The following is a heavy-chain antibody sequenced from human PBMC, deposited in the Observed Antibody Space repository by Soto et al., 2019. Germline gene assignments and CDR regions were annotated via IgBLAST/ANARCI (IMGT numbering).Heavy chain of an antibody. Sequence: SETLSLTCTVSGDSVSSGGNYWSWVRQPPGEGLEWIAYIHDSGSVNYNPSLKSRVTISVDTSKNQVSLRPNSGTAAATAVYYCARSPMTAMVTNWFDTWGQGTLVTVSS. J-gene: IGHJ5*02. CDR3: ARSPMTAMVTNWFDT. CDR2: IHDSGSV. V-gene: IGHV4-61*08. CDR1: GDSVSSGGNY. D-gene: IGHD5-18*01.